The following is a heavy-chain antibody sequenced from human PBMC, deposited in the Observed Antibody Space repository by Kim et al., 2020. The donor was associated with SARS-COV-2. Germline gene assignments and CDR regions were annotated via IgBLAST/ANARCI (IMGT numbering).Heavy chain of an antibody. CDR1: GYTFTSYY. CDR2: INPSGGST. CDR3: ARDCKVPDYYDSSGYIPTGNYYGMDV. Sequence: ASVKVSCKASGYTFTSYYMHWVRQAPGQGLEWMGIINPSGGSTSYAQKFQGRVTMTRDTSTSTVYMELSSLRSEDTAVYYCARDCKVPDYYDSSGYIPTGNYYGMDVWGQGTTVTVSS. J-gene: IGHJ6*02. D-gene: IGHD3-22*01. V-gene: IGHV1-46*01.